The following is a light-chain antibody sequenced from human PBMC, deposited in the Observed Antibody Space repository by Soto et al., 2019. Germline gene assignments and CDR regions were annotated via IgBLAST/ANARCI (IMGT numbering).Light chain of an antibody. J-gene: IGKJ1*01. CDR3: QQYHNLWT. Sequence: EIVMTQSPATLSLSPGERATLSCTASHYIYSNVAWFPQRPGQAPRLLIYRASTRATGTPARFSGSGSGTEFTLTITSLQSEDFAFYYCQQYHNLWTFGQGTEVEIK. V-gene: IGKV3-15*01. CDR1: HYIYSN. CDR2: RAS.